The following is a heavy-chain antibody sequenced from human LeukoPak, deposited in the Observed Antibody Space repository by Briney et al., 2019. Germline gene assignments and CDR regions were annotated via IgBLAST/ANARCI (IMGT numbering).Heavy chain of an antibody. J-gene: IGHJ4*02. D-gene: IGHD6-13*01. V-gene: IGHV3-11*01. CDR1: GFTFSDYY. Sequence: GGSLRLSCTASGFTFSDYYMTWIRQAPGKGLEWVSDIGRSETPLNYADRVKGRFTISRDNAKNSLYLQMTSLRVEDTAVYYCARMKGAAAATFEYWGQGSLVTVSS. CDR3: ARMKGAAAATFEY. CDR2: IGRSETPL.